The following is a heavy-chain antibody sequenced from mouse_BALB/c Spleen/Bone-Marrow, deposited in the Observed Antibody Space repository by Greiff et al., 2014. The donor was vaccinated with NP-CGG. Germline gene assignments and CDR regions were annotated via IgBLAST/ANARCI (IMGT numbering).Heavy chain of an antibody. CDR1: GFSLSRYS. Sequence: QVQLQQPGPGLVAPSQSLSITCTVSGFSLSRYSVHWIRQPPGKGLEWLGVIWGGGSTDYNSALRSRLSIINDNSKSQVFLKTSSLQTDDTAMYYCARRELHAMDYWGQGTSVTVSS. J-gene: IGHJ4*01. CDR3: ARRELHAMDY. V-gene: IGHV2-6-4*01. CDR2: IWGGGST.